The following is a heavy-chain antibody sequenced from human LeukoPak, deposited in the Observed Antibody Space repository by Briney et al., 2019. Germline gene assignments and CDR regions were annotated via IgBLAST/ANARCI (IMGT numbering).Heavy chain of an antibody. CDR2: IKIDGSEK. CDR1: GFTFSSYW. Sequence: GGSLRLSCAASGFTFSSYWMSWVRQAPGKGLEWVANIKIDGSEKYYVDSVKGRFTISRDNAKNSLYLQMNSLRAEDSAVYYCARDGVTIFGVVIHWGQGTLVTVSS. V-gene: IGHV3-7*01. J-gene: IGHJ4*02. CDR3: ARDGVTIFGVVIH. D-gene: IGHD3-3*01.